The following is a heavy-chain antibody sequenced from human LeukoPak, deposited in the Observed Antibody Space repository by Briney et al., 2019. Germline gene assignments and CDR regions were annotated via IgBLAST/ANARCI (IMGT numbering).Heavy chain of an antibody. V-gene: IGHV3-23*01. D-gene: IGHD3-10*02. CDR2: IRGGGAVT. CDR3: AKCSASYYNDAFDI. CDR1: GFTFDNYA. Sequence: PGGSLRLSCAASGFTFDNYAMNWVRQAPGKGLEWLSYIRGGGAVTRYSDSVKGRFTIPRDNSKNTLYLQMNHLRAEDTAIYYCAKCSASYYNDAFDIWGRGTIVTVSS. J-gene: IGHJ3*02.